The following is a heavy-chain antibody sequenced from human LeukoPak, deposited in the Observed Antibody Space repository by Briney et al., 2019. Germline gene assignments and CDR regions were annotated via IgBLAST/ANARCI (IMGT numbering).Heavy chain of an antibody. CDR3: AKAYYYDSSGYYPADY. CDR1: GFXFSSYG. D-gene: IGHD3-22*01. Sequence: PGKSLRLSCAASGFXFSSYGMHWVRQAPGKGLEWVAVILYDGSNKYYADSVKGRFTISRDNSKNTLYLQMNSLRAEDTAVYFCAKAYYYDSSGYYPADYWGQGTLVTVSS. CDR2: ILYDGSNK. V-gene: IGHV3-30*18. J-gene: IGHJ4*02.